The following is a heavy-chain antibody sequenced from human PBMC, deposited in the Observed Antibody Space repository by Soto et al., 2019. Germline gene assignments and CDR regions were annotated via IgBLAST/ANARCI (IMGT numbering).Heavy chain of an antibody. CDR3: TREKSEDNYFDP. CDR2: SYYSGGT. J-gene: IGHJ5*02. CDR1: GAALSSGGYF. V-gene: IGHV4-61*08. Sequence: SETLSLTCTVSGAALSSGGYFYTWVRQPPGKGLGWLGYSYYSGGTNYNPSLKSRVTISLDKSKSQFSLRLISVTAADTAVYYCTREKSEDNYFDPWGQGTLVTVSS.